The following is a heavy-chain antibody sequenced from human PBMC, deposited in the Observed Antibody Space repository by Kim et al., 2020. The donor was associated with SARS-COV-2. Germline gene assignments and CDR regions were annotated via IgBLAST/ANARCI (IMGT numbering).Heavy chain of an antibody. V-gene: IGHV1-18*01. Sequence: AYNGNTNFAQKLQGRLSLTTDTSTSTAYMELRSLRSDDTAVYFCARGFDPWGQGTLVTVSS. CDR3: ARGFDP. CDR2: AYNGNT. J-gene: IGHJ5*02.